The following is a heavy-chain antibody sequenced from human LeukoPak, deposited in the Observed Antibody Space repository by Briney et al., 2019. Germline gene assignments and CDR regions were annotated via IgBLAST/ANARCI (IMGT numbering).Heavy chain of an antibody. V-gene: IGHV4-4*07. J-gene: IGHJ2*01. Sequence: SETLSLTCTVSGGSLSSYYWSWIRQPAGKGLEWIGRIYTSGSTNYNPSLKSRVTMSVDTSKNQFSLKLSSVTAADTAVYYCAREWEYSSGWSWYFDLWGRGTLVTVSS. D-gene: IGHD6-19*01. CDR2: IYTSGST. CDR1: GGSLSSYY. CDR3: AREWEYSSGWSWYFDL.